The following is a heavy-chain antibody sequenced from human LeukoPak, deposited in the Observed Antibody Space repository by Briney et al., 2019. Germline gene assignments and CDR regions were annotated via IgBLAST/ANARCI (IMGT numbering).Heavy chain of an antibody. V-gene: IGHV4-34*01. Sequence: SETLSLTCTVYGGSFSGYYWSWIRQPPGKGLEWIGEINHSGSTNYNPSLKSRVTISVDTSKNQFSLKLSSVTAADTAVYYCARSPAGIAVAGTLGYYFDYWGRGKLVTVSS. CDR3: ARSPAGIAVAGTLGYYFDY. J-gene: IGHJ4*02. CDR2: INHSGST. D-gene: IGHD6-19*01. CDR1: GGSFSGYY.